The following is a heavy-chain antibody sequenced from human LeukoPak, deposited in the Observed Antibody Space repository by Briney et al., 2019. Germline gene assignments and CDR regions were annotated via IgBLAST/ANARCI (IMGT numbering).Heavy chain of an antibody. V-gene: IGHV1-8*01. CDR3: ARGAYYDFWSGYQNWYFDL. D-gene: IGHD3-3*01. CDR2: MNPNSGNT. Sequence: ASVKVSCKASGYTFTSYDINWVRQDTGQGLEWMGWMNPNSGNTGYAQKFQGRVTITRNTSISTAYMELSSLRSEDTAVYYCARGAYYDFWSGYQNWYFDLWGRGTLVTVSS. J-gene: IGHJ2*01. CDR1: GYTFTSYD.